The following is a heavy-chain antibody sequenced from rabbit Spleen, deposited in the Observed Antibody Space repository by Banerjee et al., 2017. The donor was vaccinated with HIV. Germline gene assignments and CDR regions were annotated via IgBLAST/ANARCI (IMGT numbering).Heavy chain of an antibody. D-gene: IGHD8-1*01. CDR1: GFDFSNYG. V-gene: IGHV1S45*01. J-gene: IGHJ6*01. CDR3: ARDTGSSFSSYGMDL. Sequence: QEQLVESGGGLVQPGGSLKLSCKASGFDFSNYGVSWVRQAPGKGLEWIACINIFTGKSVYASWAKGRFSMSRTSSTTVTLQMTSLTAADTATYFCARDTGSSFSSYGMDLWGQGTLVTVS. CDR2: INIFTGKS.